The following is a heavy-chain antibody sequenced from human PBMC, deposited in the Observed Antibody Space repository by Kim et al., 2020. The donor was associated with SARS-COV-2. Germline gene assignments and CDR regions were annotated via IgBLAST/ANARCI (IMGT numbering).Heavy chain of an antibody. J-gene: IGHJ4*02. V-gene: IGHV3-23*01. Sequence: YADSVKGRFTISRDNSKNTLYLQMNSLRAEDTAVYYCAKAGSKIGDYSGYWGQGTLVTVSS. CDR3: AKAGSKIGDYSGY. D-gene: IGHD3-10*01.